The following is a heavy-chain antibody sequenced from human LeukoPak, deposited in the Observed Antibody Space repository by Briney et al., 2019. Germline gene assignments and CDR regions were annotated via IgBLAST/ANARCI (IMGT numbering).Heavy chain of an antibody. CDR1: GGSFSGYY. CDR2: INHSGST. D-gene: IGHD6-13*01. J-gene: IGHJ4*02. V-gene: IGHV4-34*01. CDR3: AREPFLSSTRGFDY. Sequence: SETLSLTCAVYGGSFSGYYWSWIRQPPGKGLEWIGEINHSGSTNYNPSLKSRVTISVDTSKNQFSLKLSSVTAADTAVYYCAREPFLSSTRGFDYWGQGTLVTVSS.